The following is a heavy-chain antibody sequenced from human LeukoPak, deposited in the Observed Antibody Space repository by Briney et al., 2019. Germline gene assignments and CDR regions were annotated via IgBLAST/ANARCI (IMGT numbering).Heavy chain of an antibody. V-gene: IGHV4-34*01. J-gene: IGHJ5*02. CDR2: INHSGST. CDR3: ARCGVGATTWFDP. CDR1: GGSFSGYY. D-gene: IGHD1-26*01. Sequence: SETLSLTCAVYGGSFSGYYWSWIRQPPGKGLEWIGEINHSGSTNYNPSLKSRVTISVDTSKNQFSLKLSSVTAADTAVYYCARCGVGATTWFDPWGQGTLVTVSS.